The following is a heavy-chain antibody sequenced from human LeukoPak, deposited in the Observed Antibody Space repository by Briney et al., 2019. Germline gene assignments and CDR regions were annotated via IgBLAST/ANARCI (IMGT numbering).Heavy chain of an antibody. CDR2: IKQDGSEK. CDR3: ARAQIGEYGSRSYAFDI. J-gene: IGHJ3*02. D-gene: IGHD3-10*01. Sequence: GGSLRLSCAASGFTFSSYWTSWVRQAPGKGLEWVANIKQDGSEKYYVDSVKGRFTISRDNAKNSLYLQMNSLRAEDTAVYYCARAQIGEYGSRSYAFDIWGQGTMVTVSS. V-gene: IGHV3-7*01. CDR1: GFTFSSYW.